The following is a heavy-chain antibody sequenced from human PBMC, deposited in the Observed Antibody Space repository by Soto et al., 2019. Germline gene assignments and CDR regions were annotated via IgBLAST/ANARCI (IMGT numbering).Heavy chain of an antibody. Sequence: PSETLSLTCTVSGGSISSGDYYWSWIRQPPGKGLEWIGYIYYSGSTYYSPSLKSRVTISVDTSKNQFSLKLSSVTAADTAVYYCARERPDGARLDPWGQGTLVPVSS. CDR3: ARERPDGARLDP. CDR2: IYYSGST. D-gene: IGHD6-6*01. CDR1: GGSISSGDYY. J-gene: IGHJ5*02. V-gene: IGHV4-30-4*01.